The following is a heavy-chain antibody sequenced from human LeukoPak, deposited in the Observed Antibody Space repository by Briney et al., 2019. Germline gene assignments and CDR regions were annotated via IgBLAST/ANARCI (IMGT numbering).Heavy chain of an antibody. Sequence: SETLSLTCTASGGSINSHYWSWIRQPPGKGLEWIGHVYHSGSTNYNPSLKSRVTISVDTSKNQFSLKLSSVTAADTAVYYCAREQAAAAYGNNFDYWGQGTLVTVSS. CDR2: VYHSGST. J-gene: IGHJ4*02. D-gene: IGHD6-13*01. V-gene: IGHV4-59*11. CDR1: GGSINSHY. CDR3: AREQAAAAYGNNFDY.